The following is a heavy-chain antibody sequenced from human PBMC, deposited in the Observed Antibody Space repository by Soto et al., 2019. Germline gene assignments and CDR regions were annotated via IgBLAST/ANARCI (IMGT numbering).Heavy chain of an antibody. D-gene: IGHD2-15*01. Sequence: SETLSLTCTVSGGSISNYYWSWIRQPPGKGLEWIGYIYYSGSTNYNPSLKSRVTISVDTSKNQFSLKLSSVTAADTAVFYCARGVTNYCSGGSCSEGDFDYWGQGTLVTVSS. CDR1: GGSISNYY. CDR2: IYYSGST. J-gene: IGHJ4*02. V-gene: IGHV4-59*08. CDR3: ARGVTNYCSGGSCSEGDFDY.